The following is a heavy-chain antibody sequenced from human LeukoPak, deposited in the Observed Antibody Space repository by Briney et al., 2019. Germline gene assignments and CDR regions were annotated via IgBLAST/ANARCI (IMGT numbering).Heavy chain of an antibody. V-gene: IGHV3-9*01. CDR2: ISWNSGSI. CDR3: ARDNSDGTDHYWWFDP. J-gene: IGHJ5*02. Sequence: GGSLRLSCAASGFTFDDYAMHWVRQAPGKGLEWVSGISWNSGSIGYADSVKGRFTISRDNAKNSLYLQMNSLRSEDTAVYYCARDNSDGTDHYWWFDPWGQGTLVTVSS. D-gene: IGHD3-22*01. CDR1: GFTFDDYA.